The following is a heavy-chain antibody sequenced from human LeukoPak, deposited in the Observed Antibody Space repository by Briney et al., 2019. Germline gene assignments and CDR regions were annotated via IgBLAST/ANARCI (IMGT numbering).Heavy chain of an antibody. J-gene: IGHJ4*02. Sequence: GASVKVSCKASGGTFSSYAISWVRQAPGQGLEWMGWISAYNGNTNYAQKLQGRVTMTTDTSTSTAYMELRSLRSDDTAVYYCASESIARIDYWGQGTLVTVSS. D-gene: IGHD6-6*01. V-gene: IGHV1-18*01. CDR3: ASESIARIDY. CDR2: ISAYNGNT. CDR1: GGTFSSYA.